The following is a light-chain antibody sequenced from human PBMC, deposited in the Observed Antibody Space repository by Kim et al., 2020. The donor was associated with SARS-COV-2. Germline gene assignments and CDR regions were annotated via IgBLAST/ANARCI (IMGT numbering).Light chain of an antibody. J-gene: IGLJ2*01. CDR1: SGHSSYA. V-gene: IGLV4-69*01. CDR2: LNSDGSH. CDR3: QTWGTGAKGV. Sequence: VKPTCTLSSGHSSYAIAWHQQQPEKGPRYLMKLNSDGSHSKGDGIPDRFSGSSSGAERYLTISSLQSEDEADYYCQTWGTGAKGVFGGGTQLTVL.